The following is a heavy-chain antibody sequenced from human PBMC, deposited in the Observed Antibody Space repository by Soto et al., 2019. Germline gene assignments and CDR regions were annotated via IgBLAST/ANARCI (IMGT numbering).Heavy chain of an antibody. D-gene: IGHD2-8*01. CDR1: GFTFNSFG. CDR2: IWHDGTNK. Sequence: QVQLVESGGGVVQPGTSLRLSCEASGFTFNSFGMHWVRQAPGKGLEWVAVIWHDGTNKYYVDSVKGRFTISRDNSKDTLYLQMNNLRAEDRAVYYCARTGLQIVQATSYYYGLDVWGQGTTVTVSS. V-gene: IGHV3-33*01. J-gene: IGHJ6*02. CDR3: ARTGLQIVQATSYYYGLDV.